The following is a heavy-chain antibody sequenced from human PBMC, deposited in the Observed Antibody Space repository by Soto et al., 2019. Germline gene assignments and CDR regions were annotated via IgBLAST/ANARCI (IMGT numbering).Heavy chain of an antibody. CDR2: IYYSGST. J-gene: IGHJ3*02. CDR1: GGSVSTDGYY. Sequence: SETLSLTCSVSGGSVSTDGYYWSWIRQHPETGLEWIGYIYYSGSTNYNPSLKSRVTISVDTSKNQFSLKLSSVTAADTAVYYCARLGVVVDAFDIWGQGTMVTVSS. V-gene: IGHV4-61*08. D-gene: IGHD2-21*01. CDR3: ARLGVVVDAFDI.